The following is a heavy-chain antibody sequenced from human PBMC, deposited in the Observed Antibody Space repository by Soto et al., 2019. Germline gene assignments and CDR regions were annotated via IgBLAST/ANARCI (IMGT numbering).Heavy chain of an antibody. V-gene: IGHV1-8*01. Sequence: ASVKVSCKASGYTFTSYDINWVRQATGQGLEWMGWMNPNSGNTGYAQKFQGRVTMTRNTSISTAYMELSSLRSEDTAVYYCARWSDDSNYAWFDPWGQGTLVTVSS. D-gene: IGHD4-4*01. CDR2: MNPNSGNT. J-gene: IGHJ5*02. CDR1: GYTFTSYD. CDR3: ARWSDDSNYAWFDP.